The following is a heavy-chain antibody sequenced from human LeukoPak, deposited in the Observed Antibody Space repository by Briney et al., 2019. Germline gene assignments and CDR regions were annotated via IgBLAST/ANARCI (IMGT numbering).Heavy chain of an antibody. J-gene: IGHJ3*02. V-gene: IGHV1-45*02. CDR2: ITPFNGNT. CDR3: ASTRSAGDDAFDI. CDR1: GYTFTYRY. Sequence: SVKVSCKASGYTFTYRYLHWVRQAPGQALEWMGWITPFNGNTNYAQKFQDRVTITRDRSMSTAYMELSSLRSEDTAMYYCASTRSAGDDAFDIWGQGTMVTVSS. D-gene: IGHD3-3*01.